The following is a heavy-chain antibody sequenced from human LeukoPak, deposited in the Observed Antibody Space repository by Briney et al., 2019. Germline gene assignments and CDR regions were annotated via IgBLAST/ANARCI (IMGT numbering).Heavy chain of an antibody. Sequence: SETLSLTCNVSGGSISGYYWNWIRQPPGKGLEWIGYVHYGGSTNYNPSLKSRITISVDTSKNQFSLKVNSVTAADTAVYYCARSTDSLAQLWFGFDYWGQGTLATVSS. V-gene: IGHV4-59*08. CDR3: ARSTDSLAQLWFGFDY. CDR2: VHYGGST. J-gene: IGHJ4*02. D-gene: IGHD5-18*01. CDR1: GGSISGYY.